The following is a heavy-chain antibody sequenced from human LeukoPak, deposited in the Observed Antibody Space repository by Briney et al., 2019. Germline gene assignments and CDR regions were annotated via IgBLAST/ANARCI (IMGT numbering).Heavy chain of an antibody. J-gene: IGHJ4*01. CDR2: ISYDGSNK. CDR1: GFTFSSYA. D-gene: IGHD3-9*01. Sequence: GRSLRLSCAASGFTFSSYAMHWVRQAPGKGLEWVAVISYDGSNKYYADSVKGRFTISRENSKNTLYLQMNSLRAEDTAVYYCARSRYFDWLFDYWGHGTLVTVSS. V-gene: IGHV3-30*04. CDR3: ARSRYFDWLFDY.